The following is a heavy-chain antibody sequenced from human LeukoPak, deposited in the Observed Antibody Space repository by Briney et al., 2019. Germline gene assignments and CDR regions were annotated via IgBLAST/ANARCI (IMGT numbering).Heavy chain of an antibody. Sequence: GGSLKLSCAASGFTFSSYSMNWVRPAPGKGLEWVSSISSSSSYIYYADSVKGRFTISRDNAKNSLYLQMNSLRAEDTAVYYCAREMVERPYYYYYYGMDVWGQGTTVTVSS. J-gene: IGHJ6*02. V-gene: IGHV3-21*01. CDR3: AREMVERPYYYYYYGMDV. CDR1: GFTFSSYS. D-gene: IGHD1-1*01. CDR2: ISSSSSYI.